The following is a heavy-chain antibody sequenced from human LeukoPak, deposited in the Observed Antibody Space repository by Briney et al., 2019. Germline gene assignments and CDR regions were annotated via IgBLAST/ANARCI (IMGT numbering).Heavy chain of an antibody. CDR2: IGSGGSTI. D-gene: IGHD3-10*02. Sequence: GGSLRLSCAASGFSFSDYYMSWIRQAPGKGLEWVAYIGSGGSTIFYADSVKGRFTISRDNAKNSLYLQMNSLRAEDTAVYYCAELGITMIGGVWGKGTTVTISS. J-gene: IGHJ6*04. CDR3: AELGITMIGGV. V-gene: IGHV3-11*04. CDR1: GFSFSDYY.